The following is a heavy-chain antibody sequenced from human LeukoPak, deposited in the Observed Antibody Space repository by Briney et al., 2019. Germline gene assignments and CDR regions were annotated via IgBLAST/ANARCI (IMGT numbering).Heavy chain of an antibody. Sequence: GGSLRLSCAASGFTFSSYSMNWVRQAPGKGLEWVSSISSSSSYIYYADSVKGRFTISRDNAKNSLYLQMNSLRAEDTAVYYCARDIYGDHGSWFDPWGQGTLVTVPS. CDR3: ARDIYGDHGSWFDP. CDR1: GFTFSSYS. J-gene: IGHJ5*02. CDR2: ISSSSSYI. V-gene: IGHV3-21*01. D-gene: IGHD4-17*01.